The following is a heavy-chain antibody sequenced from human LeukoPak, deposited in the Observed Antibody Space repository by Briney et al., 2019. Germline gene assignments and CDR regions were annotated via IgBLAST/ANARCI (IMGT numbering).Heavy chain of an antibody. Sequence: SETLSLTCTVSGGSISSSSYYWGWIRQPPGKGLEWIGSMYYSGSTYYNPSLKSRVTISVDMSKNQFSLRLSSMTAADTAVYYCARWLQYLSFDYWGQGTLVTVSS. CDR3: ARWLQYLSFDY. V-gene: IGHV4-39*07. D-gene: IGHD5-24*01. J-gene: IGHJ4*02. CDR2: MYYSGST. CDR1: GGSISSSSYY.